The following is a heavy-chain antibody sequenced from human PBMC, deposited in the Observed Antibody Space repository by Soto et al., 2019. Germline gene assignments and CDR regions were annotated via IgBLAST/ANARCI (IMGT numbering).Heavy chain of an antibody. D-gene: IGHD2-21*01. V-gene: IGHV3-72*01. J-gene: IGHJ4*01. CDR2: IRNKANSYTT. CDR1: GFTFSDHY. CDR3: SRAGILTTPYYFDY. Sequence: PGGSLRLSCAAFGFTFSDHYMDWVRQAPGKGLEWVGRIRNKANSYTTEYAASVKGRFTISRDDSKNLLFLQMYSLKTEDTAVYYCSRAGILTTPYYFDYWGPGTLVTVSS.